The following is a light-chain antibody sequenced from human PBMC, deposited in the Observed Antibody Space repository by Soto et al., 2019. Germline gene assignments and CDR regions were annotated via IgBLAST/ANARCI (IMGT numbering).Light chain of an antibody. Sequence: QSALTQPPSASGTPGQRVTISCSGSSSNIGSHHVYWYQQVPGTAPKLLIYNNNQRPSGVPDRFSGSKSGASASLAISGLRSEDASDYYCAAWDDSLSGPVFGGGTKLTVL. CDR2: NNN. J-gene: IGLJ3*02. CDR3: AAWDDSLSGPV. CDR1: SSNIGSHH. V-gene: IGLV1-47*02.